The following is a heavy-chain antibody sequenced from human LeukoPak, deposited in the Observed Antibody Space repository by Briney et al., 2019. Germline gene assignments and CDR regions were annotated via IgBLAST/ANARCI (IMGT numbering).Heavy chain of an antibody. V-gene: IGHV3-53*01. CDR2: IYSGGST. CDR3: ARVSYYDSSGYYFLSYVDY. CDR1: GFTVSSNY. D-gene: IGHD3-22*01. J-gene: IGHJ4*02. Sequence: GGSLRLSCAASGFTVSSNYMSWVRQAPGKGLEWVSVIYSGGSTYYADSVRGRFTISRDNSKNTLYLQMNSLGAEDTAVYYCARVSYYDSSGYYFLSYVDYWGQGTLVTVSP.